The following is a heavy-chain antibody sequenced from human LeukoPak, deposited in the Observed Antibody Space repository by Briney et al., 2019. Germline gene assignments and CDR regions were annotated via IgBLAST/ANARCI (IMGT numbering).Heavy chain of an antibody. CDR1: GFSFSSSW. Sequence: GGSLRLSCEASGFSFSSSWMTWVRQAPGKGLEWVATIKNDGSDKYYVDSVKGRFTLSRDNAKSSLYLQMNSLRVEDTAVYYCADLGYTDGGQGTLVTASS. CDR3: ADLGYTD. V-gene: IGHV3-7*01. CDR2: IKNDGSDK. D-gene: IGHD2-15*01. J-gene: IGHJ4*02.